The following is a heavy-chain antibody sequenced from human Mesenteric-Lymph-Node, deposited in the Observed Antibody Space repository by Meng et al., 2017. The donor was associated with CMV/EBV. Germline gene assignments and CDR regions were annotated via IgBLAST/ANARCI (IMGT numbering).Heavy chain of an antibody. CDR3: ARGLRKYCSSTSCSNWFDP. Sequence: SETLSLTCTVSGGSISSGDYYWSWIRQPPGKGLEWIGYIYYSGSTYYNPSLKSRVTISVDTSKNQFSLKLSSVTAADTAVYYCARGLRKYCSSTSCSNWFDPWGQGTLVTVSS. CDR2: IYYSGST. V-gene: IGHV4-30-4*08. D-gene: IGHD2-2*01. J-gene: IGHJ5*02. CDR1: GGSISSGDYY.